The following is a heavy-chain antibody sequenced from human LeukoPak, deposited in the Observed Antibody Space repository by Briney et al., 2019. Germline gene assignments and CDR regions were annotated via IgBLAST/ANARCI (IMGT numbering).Heavy chain of an antibody. CDR2: INSDGSST. CDR1: GFTFSSYW. CDR3: ARGLGYCSSTRCSPGYYMDV. V-gene: IGHV3-74*01. D-gene: IGHD2-2*01. J-gene: IGHJ6*03. Sequence: GGSLRLSCAASGFTFSSYWMHWVRQAPGKGLVWVSRINSDGSSTSYADSVKGRFTISRDNAKNTLYLQMNSLRAEDTALYYCARGLGYCSSTRCSPGYYMDVWGKGTTVTVFS.